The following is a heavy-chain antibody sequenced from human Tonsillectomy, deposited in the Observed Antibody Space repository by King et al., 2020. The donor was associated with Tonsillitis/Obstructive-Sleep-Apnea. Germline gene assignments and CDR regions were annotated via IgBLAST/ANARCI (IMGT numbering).Heavy chain of an antibody. Sequence: VQLQQWGAGLLKPSETLSLTCAVSGGSFSYYYWNWIRQSPGKGLEWIGEINHSGSTNYNPSLKSRVTISVDTSKNQFSLKLSSVTAADTAVYYCARGPDSDIWTGDDYYYYYGMDVWGQGTTVTVSS. CDR3: ARGPDSDIWTGDDYYYYYGMDV. CDR2: INHSGST. V-gene: IGHV4-34*01. D-gene: IGHD3-9*01. CDR1: GGSFSYYY. J-gene: IGHJ6*02.